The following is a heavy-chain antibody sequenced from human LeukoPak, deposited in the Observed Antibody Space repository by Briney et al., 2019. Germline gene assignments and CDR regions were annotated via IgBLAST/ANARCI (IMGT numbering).Heavy chain of an antibody. CDR1: GVSISNDY. Sequence: SETLSLTCTVSGVSISNDYWSWIRQPPGKGLEWIGYIYYSGTTNYNPSLKSRVTMSVDTSKNQFSLKLSSVTAADTAVYYCARLRPVNWFDPWGQGTLVTLSS. CDR2: IYYSGTT. J-gene: IGHJ5*02. CDR3: ARLRPVNWFDP. V-gene: IGHV4-59*08.